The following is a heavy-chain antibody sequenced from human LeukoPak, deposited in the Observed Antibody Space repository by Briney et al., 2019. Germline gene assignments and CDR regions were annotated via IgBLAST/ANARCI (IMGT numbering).Heavy chain of an antibody. CDR3: ASGGHGYYSQYYYMDV. CDR2: ITPNSGNT. D-gene: IGHD3-10*01. V-gene: IGHV1-2*02. J-gene: IGHJ6*03. CDR1: GYNFNAYN. Sequence: ASVKVSCKASGYNFNAYNMHWVRQAPGQGLEWMGWITPNSGNTNYAQKFQVRVTMTRDTSISTAYMELSRLRSDDTAVYYCASGGHGYYSQYYYMDVWGKGTTVTVSS.